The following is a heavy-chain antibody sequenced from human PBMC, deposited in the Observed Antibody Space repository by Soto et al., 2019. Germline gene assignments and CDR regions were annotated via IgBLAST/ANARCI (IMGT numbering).Heavy chain of an antibody. V-gene: IGHV4-31*03. J-gene: IGHJ3*02. CDR1: GGSISSGGYY. CDR3: ARDHKNYDFWSGYAFDI. CDR2: IYYSGST. D-gene: IGHD3-3*01. Sequence: SETLSLTCTFSGGSISSGGYYWSWIRQHPGKGLEWIGYIYYSGSTYYNPSLKSRVTISVDTSKNQFSLKLSSVTAADTAVYYCARDHKNYDFWSGYAFDIWGQGTMVTVSS.